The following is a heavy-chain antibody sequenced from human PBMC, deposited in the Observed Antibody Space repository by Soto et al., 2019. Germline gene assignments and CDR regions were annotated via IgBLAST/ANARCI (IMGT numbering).Heavy chain of an antibody. V-gene: IGHV3-7*01. CDR2: IKQDGSEK. CDR3: ARAGRRIAAAGTGGYYYYGMDV. D-gene: IGHD6-13*01. CDR1: GFTFSSYW. Sequence: EVQLVESGGGLVQPGGSLRLSCAASGFTFSSYWMSWVRQAPGKGLEWVANIKQDGSEKYYVDSVKGRFTISRDNAKNSLYLQMNSLRAEDTAVYYCARAGRRIAAAGTGGYYYYGMDVWGQGTTVTVSS. J-gene: IGHJ6*02.